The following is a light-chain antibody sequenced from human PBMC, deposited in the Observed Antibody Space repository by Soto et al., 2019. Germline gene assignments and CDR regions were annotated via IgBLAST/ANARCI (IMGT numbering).Light chain of an antibody. CDR1: QSVSSN. Sequence: EIVMTQSPATLSVSPGERATLSCRASQSVSSNLAWYQQKPGQAPRLLIYGASTRATDIPARFSGSGSGTEFTFTISSLQSQDFAVYYCQQHNNWPLALTFGGGTKVEIK. J-gene: IGKJ4*01. CDR2: GAS. V-gene: IGKV3-15*01. CDR3: QQHNNWPLALT.